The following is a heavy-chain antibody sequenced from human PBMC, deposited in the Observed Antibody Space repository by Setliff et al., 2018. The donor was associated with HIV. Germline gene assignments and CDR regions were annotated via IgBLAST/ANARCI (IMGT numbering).Heavy chain of an antibody. J-gene: IGHJ5*02. CDR1: GYIFSNFG. Sequence: AAVKVSCKSFGYIFSNFGITWVRQAPGQGLEWMGDISGYNRITFYAKKFQGRVTMTPDTSTVTAFMELRGLTSDDTAVYYCARDSGTGGPGRWVDPWGQGTQVTVSS. D-gene: IGHD1-1*01. CDR2: ISGYNRIT. V-gene: IGHV1-18*01. CDR3: ARDSGTGGPGRWVDP.